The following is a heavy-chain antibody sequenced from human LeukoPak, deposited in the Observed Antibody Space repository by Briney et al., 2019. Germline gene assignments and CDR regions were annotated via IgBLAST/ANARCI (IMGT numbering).Heavy chain of an antibody. CDR3: AKPPYYYDSSGDDY. D-gene: IGHD3-22*01. V-gene: IGHV3-23*01. Sequence: GGSLRLSCAASGFTFSSYAMSWVRQAPGKGLEWVSAISGSGGSTYCADSVKGRFTISRDNSKNTLYLQMNSLRAEDTAVYYCAKPPYYYDSSGDDYWGQGTLVTVSS. J-gene: IGHJ4*02. CDR1: GFTFSSYA. CDR2: ISGSGGST.